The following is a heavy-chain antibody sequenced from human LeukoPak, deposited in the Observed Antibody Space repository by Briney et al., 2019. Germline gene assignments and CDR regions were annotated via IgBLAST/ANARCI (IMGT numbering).Heavy chain of an antibody. CDR1: GYTFITYG. CDR3: GRGLYCSGATCYSQYFDY. D-gene: IGHD2-15*01. V-gene: IGHV1-18*01. Sequence: GALVKVSCKASGYTFITYGISWVRQAPGQGLEWMGWISTYNGDTKYSQKLQGRVTMTTDTSTSTAYMELRSLRSDDTAVYYCGRGLYCSGATCYSQYFDYWGQGTLVTVSS. CDR2: ISTYNGDT. J-gene: IGHJ4*02.